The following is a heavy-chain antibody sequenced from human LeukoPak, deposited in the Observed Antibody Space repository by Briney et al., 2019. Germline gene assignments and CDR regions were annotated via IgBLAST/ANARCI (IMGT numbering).Heavy chain of an antibody. J-gene: IGHJ6*02. Sequence: GGSLRLSCAASGLTFSNYAMHWVRQAPGKGLEWVSGISWNSGSIGYADSVKGRFTISRDNAKNSLYLQMNSLRAEDTALYYCAKDIGAPYCSSTSCQPAYYYYGMDVWGQGTTVTVSS. CDR2: ISWNSGSI. CDR1: GLTFSNYA. CDR3: AKDIGAPYCSSTSCQPAYYYYGMDV. D-gene: IGHD2-2*01. V-gene: IGHV3-9*01.